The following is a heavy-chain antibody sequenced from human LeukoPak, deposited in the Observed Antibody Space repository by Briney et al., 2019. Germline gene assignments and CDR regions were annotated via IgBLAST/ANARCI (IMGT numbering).Heavy chain of an antibody. V-gene: IGHV4-59*01. CDR2: IYYSGST. Sequence: SETLSLTCTVSGGSISSYYWNWIRQPPGKGLEWIGYIYYSGSTISNPSLKSRVTISVDTSKNQFSLKLTSVTAADTALYYCARTKLYCSGGSCYSSLDYWGQGTLVTVSS. D-gene: IGHD2-15*01. CDR3: ARTKLYCSGGSCYSSLDY. J-gene: IGHJ4*02. CDR1: GGSISSYY.